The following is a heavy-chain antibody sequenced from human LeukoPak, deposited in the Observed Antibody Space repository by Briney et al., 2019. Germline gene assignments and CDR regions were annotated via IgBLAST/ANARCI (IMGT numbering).Heavy chain of an antibody. D-gene: IGHD6-13*01. CDR1: GGSISSYY. Sequence: PSETLSLTCTVSGGSISSYYWSWIRQPPGKGLEWIGYIYYSGSTNYNPSLKSRVTISVDTSKNQFSLKLSSVTAADTAVYYCARESRPMYSSSWGLDYWGQGTLVAVSS. CDR2: IYYSGST. CDR3: ARESRPMYSSSWGLDY. V-gene: IGHV4-59*12. J-gene: IGHJ4*02.